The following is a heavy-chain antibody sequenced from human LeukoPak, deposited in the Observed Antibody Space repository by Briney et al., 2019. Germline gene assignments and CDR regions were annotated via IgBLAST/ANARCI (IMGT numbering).Heavy chain of an antibody. CDR3: ARDREHSYGKYFDP. CDR2: IQNIGTS. CDR1: DGSISTYH. Sequence: SETLSLTCAVSDGSISTYHWTWLRQPPGKGLEWIGFIQNIGTSKYNPALNGRVTMSVEASKSQISLMLTSVTAADTAVYYRARDREHSYGKYFDPWGQGTLVTVSS. D-gene: IGHD5-18*01. J-gene: IGHJ5*02. V-gene: IGHV4-59*01.